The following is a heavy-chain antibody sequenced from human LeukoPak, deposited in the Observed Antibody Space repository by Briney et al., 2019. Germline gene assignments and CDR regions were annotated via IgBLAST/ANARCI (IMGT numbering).Heavy chain of an antibody. CDR3: AIREMATIRSAYFDY. D-gene: IGHD5-24*01. Sequence: SETLSLTCTVSGGSISSSSYYWGWIRQPPGKGLEWIGSIYYSGSTYYNPSLKSRVTISVDTSKNQFSLKLSSVTAADTAVYYCAIREMATIRSAYFDYWGQGTLATVSS. CDR1: GGSISSSSYY. J-gene: IGHJ4*02. V-gene: IGHV4-39*01. CDR2: IYYSGST.